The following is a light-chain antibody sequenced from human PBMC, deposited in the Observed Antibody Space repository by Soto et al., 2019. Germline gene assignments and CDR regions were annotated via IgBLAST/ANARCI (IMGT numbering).Light chain of an antibody. CDR3: TSWTTSTTMK. J-gene: IGLJ2*01. Sequence: QSVLTQPASVTGSPGQSITISCTGTSSDVGAYNYVSWYQQHPGKAPKLMIYDVNIRPSGVSNRFSGSKSGNTASLTISGLQAEDEADYYCTSWTTSTTMKFGGGTKATV. CDR1: SSDVGAYNY. CDR2: DVN. V-gene: IGLV2-14*01.